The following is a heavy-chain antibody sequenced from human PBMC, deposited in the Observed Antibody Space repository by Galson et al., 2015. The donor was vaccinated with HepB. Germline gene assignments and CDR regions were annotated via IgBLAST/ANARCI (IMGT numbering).Heavy chain of an antibody. CDR2: IRSKTDGGTI. J-gene: IGHJ4*02. CDR1: GFTFRNAW. V-gene: IGHV3-15*01. CDR3: TTAYDSSGYFPPPFDY. Sequence: SLRLSCAASGFTFRNAWMTWVRQAPGKGLERVGRIRSKTDGGTIDYAAPVKGRFIISRDDSKSTLYLQMNSLKIEDTAVYYCTTAYDSSGYFPPPFDYWGQGTLLTVSS. D-gene: IGHD3-22*01.